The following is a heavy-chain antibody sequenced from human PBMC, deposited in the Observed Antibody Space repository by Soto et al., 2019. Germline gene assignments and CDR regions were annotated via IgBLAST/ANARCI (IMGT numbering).Heavy chain of an antibody. CDR3: AAGGEQLVI. Sequence: GGSLRLSCAASGFTFSTYGMHWVRQAPGKGLEWVAVIWFDGSNKYYADSVKGRFTISRDNSKNTLYLQMNSLRAEDTAVYYCAAGGEQLVIWGQGTLVTVS. CDR2: IWFDGSNK. D-gene: IGHD6-6*01. V-gene: IGHV3-33*01. CDR1: GFTFSTYG. J-gene: IGHJ4*02.